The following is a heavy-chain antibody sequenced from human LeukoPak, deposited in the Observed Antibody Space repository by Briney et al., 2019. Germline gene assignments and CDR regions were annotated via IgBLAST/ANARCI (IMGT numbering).Heavy chain of an antibody. V-gene: IGHV4-59*08. J-gene: IGHJ4*02. CDR2: IYYSGST. CDR3: ARLRDSSGYYSLDY. D-gene: IGHD3-22*01. Sequence: SETLSLTCTVSGGSISSYYWSWIRQPPGKGLEWIGYIYYSGSTNYNPSLKSRVTIAVNTSKNQFSLKLSSVTAADTAVYYCARLRDSSGYYSLDYWGQGTLVTVSS. CDR1: GGSISSYY.